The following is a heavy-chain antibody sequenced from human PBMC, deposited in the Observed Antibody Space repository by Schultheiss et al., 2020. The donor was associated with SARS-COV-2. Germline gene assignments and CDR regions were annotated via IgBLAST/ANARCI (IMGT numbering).Heavy chain of an antibody. V-gene: IGHV4-59*12. D-gene: IGHD3-10*01. CDR2: IYHSGTT. Sequence: SQTLSLTCAVSGGSISPYYWSWVRQFPGKGLQYIGYIYHSGTTNYNPSLRSRVSISLDTSKNQFSLKLSSVTAADTAVYYCARDRNYYGSGSSVFDYWGQGTLVTVSS. CDR3: ARDRNYYGSGSSVFDY. CDR1: GGSISPYY. J-gene: IGHJ4*02.